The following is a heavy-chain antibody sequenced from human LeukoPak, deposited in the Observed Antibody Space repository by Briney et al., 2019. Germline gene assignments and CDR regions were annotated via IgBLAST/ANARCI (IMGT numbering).Heavy chain of an antibody. CDR3: TTVASMGYYYYYMDV. CDR1: GFTFNNAW. V-gene: IGHV3-15*01. Sequence: GGSLRLSCAASGFTFNNAWMSWVRQAPGKGLEWVGRIKSKTDGGTTDYAAPVKGRFTISRDDSKNTLYLQMNSLKTEDTAVYYCTTVASMGYYYYYMDVWGKGTTVTISS. CDR2: IKSKTDGGTT. J-gene: IGHJ6*03.